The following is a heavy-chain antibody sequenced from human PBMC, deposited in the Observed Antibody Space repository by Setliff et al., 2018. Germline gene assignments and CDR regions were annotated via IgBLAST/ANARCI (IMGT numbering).Heavy chain of an antibody. J-gene: IGHJ6*03. CDR1: GGSISSSDFY. D-gene: IGHD3-10*01. V-gene: IGHV4-39*01. CDR2: IYYSGTT. CDR3: ARHDARGYYYYMDV. Sequence: TLSLTCTVSGGSISSSDFYWGWIRQPPGKGLEWIGSIYYSGTTYYNPSLKSPVTISIGTSKNQFSLKLSSVTAADTAIYYCARHDARGYYYYMDVWGEGTTVTVSS.